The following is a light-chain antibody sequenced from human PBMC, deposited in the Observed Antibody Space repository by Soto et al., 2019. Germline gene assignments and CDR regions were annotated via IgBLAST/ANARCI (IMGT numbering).Light chain of an antibody. CDR2: RST. CDR1: NSNVGINY. Sequence: QAVVTQPPSASGAPGQRVVISCSGSNSNVGINYVHWYQHLPGSAPKLLIQRSTQRPSGVPDRFSGTQSGTSASLAIGGLRSEDEADYYCAAWDNRVNGFVFGNGTKLTVL. CDR3: AAWDNRVNGFV. V-gene: IGLV1-47*01. J-gene: IGLJ1*01.